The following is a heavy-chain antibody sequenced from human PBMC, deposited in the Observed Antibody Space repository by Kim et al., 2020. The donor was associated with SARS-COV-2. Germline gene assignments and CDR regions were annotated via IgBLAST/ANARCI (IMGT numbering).Heavy chain of an antibody. CDR2: IYYSGST. Sequence: SETLSLTCTVSGGSIISYYWSWIRQPPGKGLEWSGYIYYSGSTNYNPALKSRVTISVDTSKNQFSLKLISVTVAATAVYYCAGRNTYYSGSGERDFDYWGQGTLVTFS. CDR3: AGRNTYYSGSGERDFDY. CDR1: GGSIISYY. D-gene: IGHD3-10*01. J-gene: IGHJ4*02. V-gene: IGHV4-59*12.